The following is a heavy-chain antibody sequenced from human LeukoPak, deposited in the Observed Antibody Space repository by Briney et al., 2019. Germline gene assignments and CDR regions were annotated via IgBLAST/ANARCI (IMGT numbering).Heavy chain of an antibody. D-gene: IGHD2-2*01. CDR1: GFTVSSNY. J-gene: IGHJ3*02. Sequence: GGSLRLSCAASGFTVSSNYMSWVRQAPGKGLEWVSVIYSGGSTYYADSVKGRLTISRDNSKNTLYLQMNSRRAEDTAVYYCARGYARGAFDIWGQGTMVTVSS. CDR2: IYSGGST. CDR3: ARGYARGAFDI. V-gene: IGHV3-66*02.